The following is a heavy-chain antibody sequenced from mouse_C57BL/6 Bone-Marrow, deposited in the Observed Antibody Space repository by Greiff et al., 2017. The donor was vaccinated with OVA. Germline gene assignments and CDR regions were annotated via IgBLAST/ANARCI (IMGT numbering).Heavy chain of an antibody. Sequence: VQLKESGGDLVKPGGSLKLSCAASGFTFSSYGMSWVRQTPDKRLEWVATISSGGSYTYYPDSVKGRFTISRDNAKNTLYLQMSSLKSEDTAMYYCARDYYGSSEAYWGQGTLVTVSA. CDR3: ARDYYGSSEAY. CDR2: ISSGGSYT. D-gene: IGHD1-1*01. V-gene: IGHV5-6*01. J-gene: IGHJ3*01. CDR1: GFTFSSYG.